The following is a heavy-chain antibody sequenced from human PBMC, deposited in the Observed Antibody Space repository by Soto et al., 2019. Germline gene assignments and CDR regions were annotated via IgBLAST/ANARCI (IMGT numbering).Heavy chain of an antibody. CDR2: ISGSGGST. V-gene: IGHV3-23*01. J-gene: IGHJ3*02. CDR3: AKDSPYSASYKEDGFDI. Sequence: GGSLRLSCEVSGFTFSSYAMSWVRQAPGGGLEWVSSISGSGGSTYHADSVNGRFTISRDNSKNTVFLQMNSLRAEDTAVYYCAKDSPYSASYKEDGFDIWGQGSLVTVSS. CDR1: GFTFSSYA. D-gene: IGHD1-26*01.